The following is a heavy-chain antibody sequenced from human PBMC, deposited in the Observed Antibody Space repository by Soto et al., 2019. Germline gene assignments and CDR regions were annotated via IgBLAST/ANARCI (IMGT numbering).Heavy chain of an antibody. V-gene: IGHV1-2*02. J-gene: IGHJ4*02. CDR3: GRLSVDVPE. CDR1: GPTFIAYY. Sequence: QLVQSGAEVKKPGASVRVSCKTSGPTFIAYYIHWVRQAPGQGLEWMGWIDPKSGGTTYEQKFLGRVTMTRDTSINTAYMDLNRLTSDETAVYYGGRLSVDVPEWGQGTLITVSS. CDR2: IDPKSGGT. D-gene: IGHD5-12*01.